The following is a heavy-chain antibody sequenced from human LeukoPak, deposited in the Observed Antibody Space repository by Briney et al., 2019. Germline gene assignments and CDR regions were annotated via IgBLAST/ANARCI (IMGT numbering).Heavy chain of an antibody. V-gene: IGHV3-48*03. CDR3: ARDRYYYGSGSYYPGDYYGMDV. CDR1: GFTFSSYE. J-gene: IGHJ6*02. D-gene: IGHD3-10*01. CDR2: ISSSGSTI. Sequence: GGSLRLSCATSGFTFSSYEMNWVRQAPGKGLEWVSYISSSGSTIYYADSVKGRFTISRDNAKNSLYLQMNSLRAEDTAAYYCARDRYYYGSGSYYPGDYYGMDVWGQGTTVTVSS.